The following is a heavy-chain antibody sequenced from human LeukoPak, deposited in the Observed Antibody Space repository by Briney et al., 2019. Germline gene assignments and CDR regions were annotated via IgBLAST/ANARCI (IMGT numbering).Heavy chain of an antibody. CDR1: GFTFSDSA. D-gene: IGHD2-15*01. CDR3: VRGGPSTWS. Sequence: GGSLRLSCAASGFTFSDSAMHWVRQASGKGLEWVARIRTKANNYATTYAASVNGRLTISRDDSKNTAYLQMNSLKTEDTAVYYCVRGGPSTWSWGQGTLVTVSS. J-gene: IGHJ5*02. V-gene: IGHV3-73*01. CDR2: IRTKANNYAT.